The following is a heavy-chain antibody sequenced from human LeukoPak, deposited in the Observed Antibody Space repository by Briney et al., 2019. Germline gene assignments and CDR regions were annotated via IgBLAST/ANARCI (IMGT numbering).Heavy chain of an antibody. Sequence: ALVKVSCKASGGTLSTHAISWVRQAPGQGLEWMGGITPIFGRANYAQKFQGRVTITTEESTSTAYMELSSLRSEDTAVYYCARVHCTSTVCYTGWFDPWGQGTLVTVSS. V-gene: IGHV1-69*05. J-gene: IGHJ5*02. CDR2: ITPIFGRA. D-gene: IGHD2-2*02. CDR1: GGTLSTHA. CDR3: ARVHCTSTVCYTGWFDP.